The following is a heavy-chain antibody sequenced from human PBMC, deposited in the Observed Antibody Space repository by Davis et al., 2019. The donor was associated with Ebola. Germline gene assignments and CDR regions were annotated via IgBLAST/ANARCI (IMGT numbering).Heavy chain of an antibody. D-gene: IGHD6-19*01. CDR3: ARGIAVAGTVY. CDR2: INHSGST. Sequence: PSETLSLTCAVYGGSFSGYYWSWIRQPPGKGLEWIGEINHSGSTNYNPSLKSRVTISVDTSKNQFSLKLSSVTAADTAVYYCARGIAVAGTVYWGQGTLVTVSS. J-gene: IGHJ4*02. CDR1: GGSFSGYY. V-gene: IGHV4-34*01.